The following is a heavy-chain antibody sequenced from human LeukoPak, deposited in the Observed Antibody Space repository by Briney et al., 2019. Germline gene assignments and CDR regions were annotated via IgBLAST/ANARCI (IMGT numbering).Heavy chain of an antibody. CDR3: ARLKGEASETERFDY. D-gene: IGHD3-16*01. Sequence: PSETLSVTRTVSGGSICSYYGSWIRQPPGKGLELIGNIHYSGTTSYNPSLKSRVTISVDTSKNQFSLKLSSVTAADTAVYYCARLKGEASETERFDYWGQKPLVTVSS. CDR2: IHYSGTT. V-gene: IGHV4-59*08. CDR1: GGSICSYY. J-gene: IGHJ4*02.